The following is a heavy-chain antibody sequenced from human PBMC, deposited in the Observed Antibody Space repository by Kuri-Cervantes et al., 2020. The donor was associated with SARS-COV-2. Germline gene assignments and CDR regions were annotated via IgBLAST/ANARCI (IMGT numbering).Heavy chain of an antibody. CDR3: ARGRIQGDIFDM. Sequence: GGSLGLSCNASGYNYVDYWVGWVRQMPGKGLEWMGIIFPADSDTRYSPSFQGQVTISADKSINTAYLQWRSLKASDTAKYYCARGRIQGDIFDMWGQGTMVTVSS. CDR2: IFPADSDT. D-gene: IGHD2-15*01. J-gene: IGHJ3*02. CDR1: GYNYVDYW. V-gene: IGHV5-51*01.